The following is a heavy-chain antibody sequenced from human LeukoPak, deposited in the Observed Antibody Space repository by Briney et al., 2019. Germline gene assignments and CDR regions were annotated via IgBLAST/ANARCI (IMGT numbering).Heavy chain of an antibody. CDR2: IYSGGST. V-gene: IGHV3-53*01. D-gene: IGHD2-21*02. J-gene: IGHJ1*01. CDR3: ARESDFSPLQH. Sequence: GGSLRLSCAASGFTVSSNYMSRVRQAPGKGLEGVSVIYSGGSTYYADFVKGRFTISSDNSKTTMYLQMNSLRVEDTAVYYCARESDFSPLQHWGQGTLVTVSS. CDR1: GFTVSSNY.